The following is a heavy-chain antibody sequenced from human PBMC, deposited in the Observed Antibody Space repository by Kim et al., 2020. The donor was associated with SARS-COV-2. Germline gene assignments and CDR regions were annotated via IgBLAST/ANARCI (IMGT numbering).Heavy chain of an antibody. CDR2: MNPNSGNT. CDR3: ARAVRGSGFGVVIIRAYYMDV. J-gene: IGHJ6*03. D-gene: IGHD3-3*01. Sequence: ASENVSCKASGYTFTSYDINWVRQATGQGLEWMGWMNPNSGNTGYAQKFQGRVTMTRNTSISTAYMELSSLRSEDTAVYYCARAVRGSGFGVVIIRAYYMDVWGKGTTVTVSS. CDR1: GYTFTSYD. V-gene: IGHV1-8*01.